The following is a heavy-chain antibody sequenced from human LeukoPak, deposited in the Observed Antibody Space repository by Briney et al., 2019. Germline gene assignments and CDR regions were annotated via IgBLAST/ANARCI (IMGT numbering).Heavy chain of an antibody. V-gene: IGHV4-61*03. D-gene: IGHD6-13*01. CDR2: IYSSGST. J-gene: IGHJ4*02. Sequence: SETLSLTCTVSGGSITSGDYYWSWIRQPPGKGLEWIGYIYSSGSTNFNPSLKSRVTISVDTSKNHFSLNLSSVTAADTAVYYCARWGSIAAARFDYWGQGTLVTVSS. CDR1: GGSITSGDYY. CDR3: ARWGSIAAARFDY.